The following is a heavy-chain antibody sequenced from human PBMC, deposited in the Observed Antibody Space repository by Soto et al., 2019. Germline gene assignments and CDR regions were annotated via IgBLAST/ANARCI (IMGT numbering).Heavy chain of an antibody. J-gene: IGHJ6*02. D-gene: IGHD6-19*01. CDR2: FSGSGGST. V-gene: IGHV3-23*01. CDR1: GFTFSIHA. CDR3: ARDNRLTMAGKYYYAMDV. Sequence: GGSLRLSCAASGFTFSIHAMSWVRQAPGKGLGWVSTFSGSGGSTYYADSVKGRFTISRDNSKSTLYLQMNSLRAEDTAVYYCARDNRLTMAGKYYYAMDVWGQGTTVTVSS.